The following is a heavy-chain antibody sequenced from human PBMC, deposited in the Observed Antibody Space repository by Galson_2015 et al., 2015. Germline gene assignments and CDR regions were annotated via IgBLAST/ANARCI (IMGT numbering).Heavy chain of an antibody. CDR1: GFTFSSYG. CDR3: ARIARHQDYYYYGMDV. Sequence: SLRLSCAASGFTFSSYGMHWVRQAPGKGLEWVAVISYDGSNKYYADSVKGRFTISRDNSKNTLYLQMNSLRAEDTAVYYCARIARHQDYYYYGMDVWGQGTTVTVSS. V-gene: IGHV3-30*03. J-gene: IGHJ6*02. CDR2: ISYDGSNK.